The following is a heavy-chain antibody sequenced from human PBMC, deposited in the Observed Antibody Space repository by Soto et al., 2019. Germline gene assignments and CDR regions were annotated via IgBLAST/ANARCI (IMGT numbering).Heavy chain of an antibody. V-gene: IGHV1-69*10. CDR2: IIPIFGIA. CDR3: AIVVVAATPDLSYYYYGMDV. J-gene: IGHJ6*02. D-gene: IGHD2-15*01. Sequence: ASVKVSCKASGGTFSSYAISWVRQAPGQGLEWMGGIIPIFGIANYAQKFQGRVTITADKSTSTAYMELSSLRSEDTAVYYCAIVVVAATPDLSYYYYGMDVWGQGTTVTVSS. CDR1: GGTFSSYA.